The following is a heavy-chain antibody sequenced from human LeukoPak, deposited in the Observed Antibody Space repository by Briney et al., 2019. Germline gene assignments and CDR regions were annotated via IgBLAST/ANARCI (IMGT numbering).Heavy chain of an antibody. V-gene: IGHV3-23*01. CDR1: GFTFSSYA. J-gene: IGHJ3*02. Sequence: SGGSLRLSCAASGFTFSSYAMSWVRQAPGKGLEWVSAISGSGGSTYYADSVKGRFTISRDNSKNTLYLQMNSLRAEDTAVYYCAKDLGYDFWSGPNDAFDIWGQGTMVTVSS. CDR2: ISGSGGST. D-gene: IGHD3-3*01. CDR3: AKDLGYDFWSGPNDAFDI.